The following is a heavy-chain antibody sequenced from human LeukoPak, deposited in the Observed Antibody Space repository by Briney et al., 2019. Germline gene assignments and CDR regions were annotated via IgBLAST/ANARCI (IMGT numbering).Heavy chain of an antibody. CDR2: ILYDGSNK. V-gene: IGHV3-30-3*01. CDR1: GFTFSHYT. Sequence: PGGSLRLSCVASGFTFSHYTMHWVRQAPGKGLEWVAVILYDGSNKYYADSVKGRFTISRDNYKDTVDLQMNSLRAEDTAMYYCARDGLTGTTDGTLDYWGQGTLVTVSS. CDR3: ARDGLTGTTDGTLDY. D-gene: IGHD1-20*01. J-gene: IGHJ4*02.